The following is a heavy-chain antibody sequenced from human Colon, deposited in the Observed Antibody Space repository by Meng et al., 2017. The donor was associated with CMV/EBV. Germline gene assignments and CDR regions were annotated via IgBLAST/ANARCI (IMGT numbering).Heavy chain of an antibody. V-gene: IGHV5-51*01. J-gene: IGHJ4*02. D-gene: IGHD1-1*01. CDR1: GYSFTSYW. CDR2: IYPGDSDT. CDR3: ARLPPYTWNDVYYFDY. Sequence: KVSCKGSGYSFTSYWIGWVRQMPGKGLEWMGIIYPGDSDTRYSPSFQGQVTISADKSISTAYLQWSSLKASDTAMYYCARLPPYTWNDVYYFDYWGQGTLVTVSS.